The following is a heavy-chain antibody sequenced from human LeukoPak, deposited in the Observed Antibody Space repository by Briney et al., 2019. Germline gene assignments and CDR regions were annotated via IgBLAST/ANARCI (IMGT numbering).Heavy chain of an antibody. Sequence: HPGRSLRLSCAASGFTFDDYAMHWVRQAPGKGLEWVSGISWNSGSIGYADSVKGRFTISRDNAKNSLYLQMNSLRAEDTALYYCAKDPSGSSPGSSTYFDYWGQGTLVTVSS. CDR2: ISWNSGSI. D-gene: IGHD1-26*01. J-gene: IGHJ4*02. CDR3: AKDPSGSSPGSSTYFDY. V-gene: IGHV3-9*01. CDR1: GFTFDDYA.